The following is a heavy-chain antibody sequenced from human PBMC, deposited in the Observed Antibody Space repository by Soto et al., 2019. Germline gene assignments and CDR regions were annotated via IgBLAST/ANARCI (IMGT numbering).Heavy chain of an antibody. CDR3: ASRTTVFGSVSYLDS. Sequence: PSETLSLTCTVSDGSISTSAYWWGWIRQPPGKGLEWIASIYYNGTTYYGPPLKTRVTISIDTSKNQFSLKLSAVTAADTAVYYCASRTTVFGSVSYLDSWGQGTLVTVSS. CDR1: DGSISTSAYW. J-gene: IGHJ4*02. V-gene: IGHV4-39*07. D-gene: IGHD3-10*01. CDR2: IYYNGTT.